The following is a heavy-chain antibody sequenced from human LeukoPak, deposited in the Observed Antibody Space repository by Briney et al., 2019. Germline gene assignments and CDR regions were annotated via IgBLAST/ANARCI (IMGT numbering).Heavy chain of an antibody. D-gene: IGHD3-22*01. CDR2: INPSGGST. CDR1: GYTFTSYY. J-gene: IGHJ3*02. V-gene: IGHV1-46*01. CDR3: ATEPPKSSGHYHAFDI. Sequence: ASVKVSCKASGYTFTSYYMHWVRQAPGQGLEWMGIINPSGGSTSYAQKFQGRVTMTEDTSTDTAYMELSSLRSEDTAVYYCATEPPKSSGHYHAFDIWGQGTMVTVSS.